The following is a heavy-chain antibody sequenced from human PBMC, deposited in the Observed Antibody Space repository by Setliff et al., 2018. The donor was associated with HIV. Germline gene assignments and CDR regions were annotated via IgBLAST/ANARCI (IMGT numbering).Heavy chain of an antibody. D-gene: IGHD3-16*01. CDR3: AGQWGPYYMDV. CDR2: ISSSSSFI. J-gene: IGHJ6*03. Sequence: GSLRLTCAASGFTFSTYTMNWVRQAPGKGLEWLSSISSSSSFIYYADSVKGRFTISREDAKNSLFLQMNSLRAEDTAVYYCAGQWGPYYMDVWGKGTAVTVSS. V-gene: IGHV3-21*01. CDR1: GFTFSTYT.